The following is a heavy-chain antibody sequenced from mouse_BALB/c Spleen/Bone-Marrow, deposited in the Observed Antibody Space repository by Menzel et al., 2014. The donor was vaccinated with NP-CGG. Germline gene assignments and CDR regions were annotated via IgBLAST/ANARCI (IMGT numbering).Heavy chain of an antibody. V-gene: IGHV5-17*02. CDR2: ISSGSRTI. J-gene: IGHJ2*01. CDR3: TRGGNWEDFDY. D-gene: IGHD4-1*01. CDR1: GFTFSSFG. Sequence: EVNVVESGGGLVQPGGSRKLSCAASGFTFSSFGMHWVRQAPEKGLEWVAYISSGSRTIYYADTVKGRFTISRDNPKNTLFLQMTGLRSEDTAMYYCTRGGNWEDFDYWGQGTTLTVSS.